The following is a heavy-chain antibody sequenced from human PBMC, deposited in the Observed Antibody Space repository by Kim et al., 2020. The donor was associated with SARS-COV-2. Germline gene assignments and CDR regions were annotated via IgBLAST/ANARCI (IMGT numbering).Heavy chain of an antibody. Sequence: ASVKVSCKASGYTFTSYGISWVRQAPGQGLEWMGWISAYNGNTNYAQKLQGRVTMTTDTSTSTAYMELRSRRSDDTAVYYCARDLGLDDLWSGGVRGNYMDLWGKGPTVTVAS. J-gene: IGHJ6*03. D-gene: IGHD3-3*01. CDR2: ISAYNGNT. CDR1: GYTFTSYG. CDR3: ARDLGLDDLWSGGVRGNYMDL. V-gene: IGHV1-18*01.